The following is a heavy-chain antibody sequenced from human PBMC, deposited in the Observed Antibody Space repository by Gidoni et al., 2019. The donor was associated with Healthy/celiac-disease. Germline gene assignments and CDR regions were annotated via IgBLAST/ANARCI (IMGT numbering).Heavy chain of an antibody. V-gene: IGHV3-23*01. D-gene: IGHD1-26*01. CDR3: AKDRRYSGSFLDAFDI. CDR1: GFTFSSYA. CDR2: ISGSGGST. Sequence: EVQLLESGGGLVQPGGSLRLSCAASGFTFSSYAMSWVRQAPGKGLVWVSAISGSGGSTYYADSVKGRFTISRDNSKNTLYLQMNSLRAEDTAVYYCAKDRRYSGSFLDAFDIWGQGTMVTVSS. J-gene: IGHJ3*02.